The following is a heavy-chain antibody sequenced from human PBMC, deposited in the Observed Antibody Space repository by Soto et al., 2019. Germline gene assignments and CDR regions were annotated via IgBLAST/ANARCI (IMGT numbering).Heavy chain of an antibody. CDR2: ISAHNGNT. Sequence: QVHLVKSGAEVKKPGASVKVSCKASGYTFTSYGITWVRQAPGQGLEWMGWISAHNGNTDYAQTLQGRVIVTRDTSTSTAYMELRSLISDGTAVYYCARGRYGDYWGQGALVTVSS. V-gene: IGHV1-18*01. J-gene: IGHJ4*02. CDR1: GYTFTSYG. CDR3: ARGRYGDY. D-gene: IGHD1-1*01.